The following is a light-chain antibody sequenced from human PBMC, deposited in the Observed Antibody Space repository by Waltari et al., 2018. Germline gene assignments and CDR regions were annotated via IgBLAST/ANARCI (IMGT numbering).Light chain of an antibody. J-gene: IGKJ2*01. CDR1: QSVINY. V-gene: IGKV3-11*01. Sequence: EIVLTQSPTILSLSPGERATLSCRASQSVINYLAWYQQKPPQAPGLLIYDASNRATDVPARFSGSGYGTDFTLTISSLEPEDFAVYYCQHVSNWPMFTFGQGSNLEIK. CDR3: QHVSNWPMFT. CDR2: DAS.